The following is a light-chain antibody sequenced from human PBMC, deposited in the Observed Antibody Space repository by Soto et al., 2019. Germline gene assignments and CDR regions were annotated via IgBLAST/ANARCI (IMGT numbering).Light chain of an antibody. J-gene: IGLJ1*01. CDR2: DVS. CDR3: SSYTGSSTLYV. V-gene: IGLV2-14*01. Sequence: QSALAQPASVSGSPGQAITISCTGTSSDVGGYNYVSWYQQHPGKAPKLMIYDVSNRPSGVSNRFSGSKSGNTASLTISGLQAEDEADYYCSSYTGSSTLYVFGTGTKVT. CDR1: SSDVGGYNY.